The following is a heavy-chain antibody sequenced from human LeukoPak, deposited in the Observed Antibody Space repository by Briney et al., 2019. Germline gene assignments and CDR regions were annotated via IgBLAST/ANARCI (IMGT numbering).Heavy chain of an antibody. V-gene: IGHV1-46*01. CDR2: INPSGGST. CDR1: GYTFTSYY. Sequence: ASVKVSCKASGYTFTSYYMHWVRQAPGQGLEWMGVINPSGGSTSYAQKFQGRVTMARDTPTSTVYMELSSLRSEDTAVYYCARIGSSWYGFDYWGQGTLVTVSS. J-gene: IGHJ4*02. D-gene: IGHD6-13*01. CDR3: ARIGSSWYGFDY.